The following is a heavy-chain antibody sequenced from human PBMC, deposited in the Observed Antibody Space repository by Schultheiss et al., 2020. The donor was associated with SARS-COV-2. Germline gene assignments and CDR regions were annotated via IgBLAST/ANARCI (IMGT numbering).Heavy chain of an antibody. V-gene: IGHV1-69*13. CDR3: ASTGQYQLPRLHGMDV. D-gene: IGHD2-2*01. CDR1: GGTFSSYA. J-gene: IGHJ6*02. CDR2: IIPIFGTA. Sequence: SVKVSCKASGGTFSSYAISWVRQAPGQGLEWMGGIIPIFGTANYAQKFQGRVTITADESTSTAYMELSSLRSEDTAVYYCASTGQYQLPRLHGMDVWGQGTTVTVSS.